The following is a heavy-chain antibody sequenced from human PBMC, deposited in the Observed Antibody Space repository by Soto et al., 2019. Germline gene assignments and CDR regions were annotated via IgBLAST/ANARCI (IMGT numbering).Heavy chain of an antibody. CDR2: INSDGSST. Sequence: GGSLRLSCXASGFTFSSYWMHWVRQAPGKGLVWVSRINSDGSSTSYADSVKGRFTISRDNAKNTLYLQMNSLRAEDTAVYYCARGGYCSSTSCYNYYYYMDVWGKGTTVTVSS. CDR3: ARGGYCSSTSCYNYYYYMDV. D-gene: IGHD2-2*02. J-gene: IGHJ6*03. CDR1: GFTFSSYW. V-gene: IGHV3-74*01.